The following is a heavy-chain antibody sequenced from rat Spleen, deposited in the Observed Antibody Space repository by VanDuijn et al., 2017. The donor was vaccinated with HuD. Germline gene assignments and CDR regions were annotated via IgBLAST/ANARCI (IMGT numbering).Heavy chain of an antibody. D-gene: IGHD1-6*01. CDR3: ARRHYGYTDYFDY. Sequence: EVQLVESDGGLVQPGRSLKLSCAASGFTFSDYYMAWVRQAPAKGLEWVATISYGDTSGHSSTYYRDSVKGRFTVSRDNAKSTLSLQMDSLRSEDMATYYCARRHYGYTDYFDYWGQGVMVTVSS. J-gene: IGHJ2*01. CDR2: ISYGDTSGHSST. CDR1: GFTFSDYY. V-gene: IGHV5-29*01.